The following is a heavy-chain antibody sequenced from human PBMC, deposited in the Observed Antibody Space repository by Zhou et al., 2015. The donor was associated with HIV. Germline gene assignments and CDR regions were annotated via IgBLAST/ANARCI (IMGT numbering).Heavy chain of an antibody. V-gene: IGHV1-69*12. CDR2: IIPIFGTA. J-gene: IGHJ6*02. CDR3: ARSYYGSGRANLYYYGMDV. CDR1: GGTFSSYA. D-gene: IGHD3-10*01. Sequence: QVQLVQSGAEVKKPGSSVKVSCKASGGTFSSYAISWVRQAPGQGLEWMGGIIPIFGTANYAQKFQGRVTITADESTSTAYMELSSLRSEDTAVYYCARSYYGSGRANLYYYGMDVWGQGTTGHRLL.